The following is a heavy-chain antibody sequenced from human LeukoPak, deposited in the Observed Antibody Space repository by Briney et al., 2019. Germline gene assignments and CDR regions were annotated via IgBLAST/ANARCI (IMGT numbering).Heavy chain of an antibody. V-gene: IGHV4-59*08. Sequence: SETLSLTCTVSGGSISSYYWSWIRQPPGKGLEWIGYIYYSGSTNYNPSLKSRVTISVDTSKNQFSLKLSSVTAADTAVYYCARHGLYGSGTPNAFDIWSQGTMVTVSS. CDR3: ARHGLYGSGTPNAFDI. J-gene: IGHJ3*02. CDR1: GGSISSYY. D-gene: IGHD3-10*01. CDR2: IYYSGST.